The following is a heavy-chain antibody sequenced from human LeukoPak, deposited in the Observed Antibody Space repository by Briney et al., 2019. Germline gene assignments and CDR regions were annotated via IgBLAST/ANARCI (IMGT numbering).Heavy chain of an antibody. CDR2: IYYSGST. Sequence: NPSETLSLTCTVSGGSISSYYWSWIRQPPGKGLEWIGYIYYSGSTNYNSSLESRVTISVDTSKNQFSLKLSSVTAADTAVYYCARLGYCSSTSCYTKLYYYGMDVWGQGTTVTVSS. V-gene: IGHV4-59*08. J-gene: IGHJ6*02. CDR3: ARLGYCSSTSCYTKLYYYGMDV. D-gene: IGHD2-2*02. CDR1: GGSISSYY.